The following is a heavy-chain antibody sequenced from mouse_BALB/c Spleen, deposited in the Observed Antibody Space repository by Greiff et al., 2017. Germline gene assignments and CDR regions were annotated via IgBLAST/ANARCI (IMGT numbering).Heavy chain of an antibody. V-gene: IGHV5-6-5*01. Sequence: EVKVEESGGGLVKPGGSLKLSCAASGFTFSSYAMSWVRQTPEKRLEWVASISSGGSTYYPDSVKGRFTISRDNARNILYLQMSSLRSEDTAMYYCAREGYDERAMDYWGQGTSVTVSS. D-gene: IGHD2-2*01. CDR1: GFTFSSYA. J-gene: IGHJ4*01. CDR3: AREGYDERAMDY. CDR2: ISSGGST.